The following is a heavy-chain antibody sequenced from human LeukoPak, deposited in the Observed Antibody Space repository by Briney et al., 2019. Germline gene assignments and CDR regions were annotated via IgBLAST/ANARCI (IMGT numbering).Heavy chain of an antibody. V-gene: IGHV1-2*02. J-gene: IGHJ4*02. Sequence: VASVKVSCKASGYTFTGYYMHWVRQAPGQGLEWMGWVNPNSGGTNYAQKLQGRVTMTRDTSISTAYMELSRLRSDDTAVYYCASKYSSGWLVAVYWGQGTLVTVSS. CDR2: VNPNSGGT. CDR1: GYTFTGYY. CDR3: ASKYSSGWLVAVY. D-gene: IGHD6-19*01.